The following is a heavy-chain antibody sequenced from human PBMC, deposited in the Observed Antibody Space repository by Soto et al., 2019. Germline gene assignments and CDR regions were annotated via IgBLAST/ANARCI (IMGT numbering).Heavy chain of an antibody. CDR3: ARVRSNYGPHYYYYYGMDV. CDR2: IIPIFGST. J-gene: IGHJ6*02. Sequence: ASVKVSCKASGGTFSSYAISWVRQAPGQGLEWMGGIIPIFGSTSYAQKFQGRVTMTRDTSTSTVYMELSSLRSEDTAVYYCARVRSNYGPHYYYYYGMDVWGQGTTVTVSS. CDR1: GGTFSSYA. D-gene: IGHD4-4*01. V-gene: IGHV1-69*05.